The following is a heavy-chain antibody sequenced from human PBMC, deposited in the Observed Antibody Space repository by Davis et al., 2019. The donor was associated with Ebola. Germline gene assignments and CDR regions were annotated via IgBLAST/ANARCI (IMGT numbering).Heavy chain of an antibody. CDR3: ARGGYGSGSYKYRNWFDP. Sequence: SETLSLTCTVSGGSISSYYWSWIRQPPGKGLEWIGYIYYSGSTNYNPSLKSRVTISVDTSKNQFSLKLSSVTAADTAVYYCARGGYGSGSYKYRNWFDPWGQGTLVTVSS. D-gene: IGHD3-10*01. CDR1: GGSISSYY. V-gene: IGHV4-59*12. J-gene: IGHJ5*02. CDR2: IYYSGST.